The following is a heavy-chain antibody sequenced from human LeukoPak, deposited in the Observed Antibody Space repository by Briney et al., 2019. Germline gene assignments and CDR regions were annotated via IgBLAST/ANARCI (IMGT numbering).Heavy chain of an antibody. D-gene: IGHD3-10*01. Sequence: GGSLRLSCAASGFTFSSSAMSWVRQVPGKGLEWVSGISGNGGSIYYADSVKGRFTVSRDNSKNTLYLQMNSLRAEDTAVYYCARDPRGVVSSSYFDSWGQGTLVTVSS. J-gene: IGHJ4*02. CDR1: GFTFSSSA. CDR3: ARDPRGVVSSSYFDS. CDR2: ISGNGGSI. V-gene: IGHV3-23*01.